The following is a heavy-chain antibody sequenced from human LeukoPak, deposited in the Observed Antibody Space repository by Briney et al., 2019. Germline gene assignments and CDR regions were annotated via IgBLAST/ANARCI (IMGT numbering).Heavy chain of an antibody. CDR3: ARRYREYSSSWYREDWFDP. Sequence: PSQTLSLTCTVSGGSISSGDYYWSWIRQPPGKGLEWIGYIYYSGSTNYNPSLKSRVTISVDTSKNQFSLKLSSVTAADTAVYYCARRYREYSSSWYREDWFDPWGQGTLVTVSS. CDR2: IYYSGST. J-gene: IGHJ5*02. D-gene: IGHD6-13*01. CDR1: GGSISSGDYY. V-gene: IGHV4-30-4*08.